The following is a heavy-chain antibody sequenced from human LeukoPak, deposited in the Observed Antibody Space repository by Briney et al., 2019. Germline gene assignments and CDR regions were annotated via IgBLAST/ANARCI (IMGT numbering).Heavy chain of an antibody. CDR2: IWFDGSYK. Sequence: PGRSLRLSCAASGFIFRGYGMYWVRQAPGKGLERVALIWFDGSYKNYAESVRGRFMISRDNSNNMLFLDMNSLRDEDTAVYYCARGYKAPGHYYYMDVWGKGTTVSVSS. J-gene: IGHJ6*03. D-gene: IGHD5-24*01. CDR1: GFIFRGYG. V-gene: IGHV3-33*01. CDR3: ARGYKAPGHYYYMDV.